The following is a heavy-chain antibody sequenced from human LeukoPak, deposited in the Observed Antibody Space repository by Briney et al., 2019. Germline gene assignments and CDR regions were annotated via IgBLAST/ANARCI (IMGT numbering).Heavy chain of an antibody. CDR2: ISSSSSTI. J-gene: IGHJ6*02. D-gene: IGHD2-15*01. CDR1: GFTFSSYS. CDR3: ARPRAAFRNYYYYGMDV. V-gene: IGHV3-48*01. Sequence: GGSLRLSCAASGFTFSSYSMNWVRQAPGKGLEWVSYISSSSSTIYYADSVKGRFTISRDNAKNSLYLQMNSLRAEDTAVYYCARPRAAFRNYYYYGMDVWGQGTTVTVSS.